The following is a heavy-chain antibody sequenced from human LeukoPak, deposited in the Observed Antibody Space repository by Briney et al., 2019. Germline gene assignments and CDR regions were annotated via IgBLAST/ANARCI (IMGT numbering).Heavy chain of an antibody. Sequence: PSETLSLTCTVSGGSISSSSYYWGWIRQPPGKGLEWIGSIYYSGSTYYNPSLKSRVTISVDTSKNQFSLKLSSVTAADTAVYYCARYSSSYYFDYWGQGTLVTVSS. D-gene: IGHD6-13*01. CDR2: IYYSGST. V-gene: IGHV4-39*07. CDR3: ARYSSSYYFDY. CDR1: GGSISSSSYY. J-gene: IGHJ4*02.